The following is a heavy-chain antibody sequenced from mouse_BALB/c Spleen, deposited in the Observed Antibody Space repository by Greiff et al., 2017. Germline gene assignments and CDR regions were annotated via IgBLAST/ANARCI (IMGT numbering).Heavy chain of an antibody. D-gene: IGHD2-1*01. Sequence: VMLVESGPGLVAPSQSLSITCTVSGFSLTSYGVHWVRQPPGKGLEWLGVIWAGGSTNYNSALMSRLSISKDNSKSQVFLKMNSLQTDDTAMYYCARAYGNYRAFFDYWGQGTTLTVSS. CDR1: GFSLTSYG. J-gene: IGHJ2*01. CDR3: ARAYGNYRAFFDY. V-gene: IGHV2-9*02. CDR2: IWAGGST.